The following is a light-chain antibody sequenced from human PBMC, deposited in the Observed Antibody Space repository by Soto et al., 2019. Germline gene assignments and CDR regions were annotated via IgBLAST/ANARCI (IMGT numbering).Light chain of an antibody. V-gene: IGLV1-40*01. CDR1: SSNIGGGYD. CDR2: GNS. CDR3: QSYDSSRSGYVV. J-gene: IGLJ2*01. Sequence: QSVLTQPPSVSGAPGQRVTISCTGSSSNIGGGYDVHWYQQLPGTAPKLLIYGNSNRPSGVPDRFSGSKSGTSASLAITGLQAEDEADYYCQSYDSSRSGYVVFGGGTKLTVL.